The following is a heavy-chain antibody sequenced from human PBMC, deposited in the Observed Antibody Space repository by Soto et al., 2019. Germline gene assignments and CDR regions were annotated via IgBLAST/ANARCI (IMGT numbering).Heavy chain of an antibody. D-gene: IGHD2-15*01. CDR3: AKGYCSGGSCYSFFDY. CDR2: ISWNSGSI. Sequence: PGGSLILSCAASGFTFDDYAMHWVRQAPGKGLEWVSGISWNSGSIGYADSVKGRFTISRDNAKNSPYLQMNSLRAEDTALYYCAKGYCSGGSCYSFFDYWGQGTLVTVSS. CDR1: GFTFDDYA. J-gene: IGHJ4*02. V-gene: IGHV3-9*01.